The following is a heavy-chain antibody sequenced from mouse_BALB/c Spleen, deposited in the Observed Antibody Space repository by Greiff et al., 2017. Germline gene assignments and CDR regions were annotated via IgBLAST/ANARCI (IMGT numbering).Heavy chain of an antibody. CDR1: GYSITSGYY. CDR3: AKYYYGSSEAWFAY. V-gene: IGHV3-6*02. D-gene: IGHD1-1*01. Sequence: VQLKESGPGLVKPSQSLSLTCSVTGYSITSGYYWNWIRQFPGNKLEWMGYISYDGSNNYNPSLKNRISITRDTSKNQFFLKLNSVTTEDTATYYCAKYYYGSSEAWFAYWGQGTLVTVSA. CDR2: ISYDGSN. J-gene: IGHJ3*01.